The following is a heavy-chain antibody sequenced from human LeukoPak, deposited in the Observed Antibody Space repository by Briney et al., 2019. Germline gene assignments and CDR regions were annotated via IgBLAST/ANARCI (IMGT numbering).Heavy chain of an antibody. V-gene: IGHV5-51*01. D-gene: IGHD2-21*02. Sequence: GESLKISCKGSGYSFTNYWIGWVGQMPGKGLELMGVIYPGDSATRYSPSFQGQVAISVDKSIRTAYLQWSSLKASDIAMYYCARLPYCGGDCYPNWFDTWGQGTLVTVSS. CDR3: ARLPYCGGDCYPNWFDT. CDR2: IYPGDSAT. CDR1: GYSFTNYW. J-gene: IGHJ5*02.